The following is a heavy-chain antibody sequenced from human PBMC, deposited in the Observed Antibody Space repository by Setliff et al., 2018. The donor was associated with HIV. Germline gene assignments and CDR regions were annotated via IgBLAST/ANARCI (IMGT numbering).Heavy chain of an antibody. CDR2: IYNNEGR. CDR3: ARGPPLDP. V-gene: IGHV4-59*01. CDR1: GDSITRDY. J-gene: IGHJ5*02. Sequence: LSLTCTVSGDSITRDYWSWIRQPPGKGLEWIGYIYNNEGRNYNPSLKSRVTISVDMSKNQFSLHLTSVTAADTAFYFCARGPPLDPWGQGTLVTVSS.